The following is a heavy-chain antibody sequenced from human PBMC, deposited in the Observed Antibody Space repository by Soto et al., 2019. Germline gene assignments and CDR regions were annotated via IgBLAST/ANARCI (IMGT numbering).Heavy chain of an antibody. J-gene: IGHJ6*02. V-gene: IGHV3-30*18. CDR2: ISYDGSNK. CDR1: GFTFSSYG. D-gene: IGHD6-13*01. CDR3: AKDQGAAAGHYGMDV. Sequence: GGSLRLSCAASGFTFSSYGMHWVRQAPGKGLEWVAVISYDGSNKYYADSVKGRFTISRDNSKNTLYLQMNSLRAEDTAVYYCAKDQGAAAGHYGMDVWGQGTTVTVSS.